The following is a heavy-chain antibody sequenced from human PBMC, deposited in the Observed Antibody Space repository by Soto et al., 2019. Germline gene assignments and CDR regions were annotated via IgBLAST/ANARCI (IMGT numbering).Heavy chain of an antibody. CDR3: ARDVIKYMYSSSSYYYYGMDV. V-gene: IGHV4-59*01. CDR1: GGSISSYY. J-gene: IGHJ6*02. CDR2: IYYSGST. Sequence: SETLSLTCTVSGGSISSYYWSWIRQPPGKGLEWIGYIYYSGSTNYNPSLKSRVTISVDTSKNQFSLKLSSVTAADTAVYYCARDVIKYMYSSSSYYYYGMDVWGQGTTVTVS. D-gene: IGHD6-6*01.